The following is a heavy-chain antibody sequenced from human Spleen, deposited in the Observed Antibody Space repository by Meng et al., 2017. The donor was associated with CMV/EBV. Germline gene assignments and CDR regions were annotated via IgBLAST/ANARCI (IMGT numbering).Heavy chain of an antibody. Sequence: GESLKISCAASGFTVSSNYMSWVRQAPGKGLEWVSVIYSGGSTYYADSVKGRFTISRDYSKNTLYLQMNSLRAEDTAVYYCARDFYYDPYYYGMDVWGQGTTVTVSS. CDR1: GFTVSSNY. J-gene: IGHJ6*02. CDR2: IYSGGST. D-gene: IGHD3-22*01. V-gene: IGHV3-53*01. CDR3: ARDFYYDPYYYGMDV.